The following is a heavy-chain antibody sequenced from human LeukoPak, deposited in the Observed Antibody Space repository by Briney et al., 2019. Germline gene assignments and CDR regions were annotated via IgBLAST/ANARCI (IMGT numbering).Heavy chain of an antibody. J-gene: IGHJ5*02. D-gene: IGHD3-3*01. CDR3: ARVNNFWSGYPAPNWFDP. CDR1: GGSISSYY. CDR2: IYYSGST. V-gene: IGHV4-59*01. Sequence: SETLSLTCTVSGGSISSYYWSWIRQPPGKGLEWIGYIYYSGSTNYNPSLKSRVTISVDTSKNQFSLKLSSVTAADTAVYYCARVNNFWSGYPAPNWFDPWGQGTLVTVFS.